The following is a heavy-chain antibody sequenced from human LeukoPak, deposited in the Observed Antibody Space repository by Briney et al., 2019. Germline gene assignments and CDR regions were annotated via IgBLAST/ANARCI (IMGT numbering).Heavy chain of an antibody. CDR3: ARYSTVKSHGSYYYGMDV. Sequence: ASVKVSCKASGYTFTGNYMHWVRQAPGQGLEWMGWINPNSGGTNYAQKFQGRVTMTRDTSISTAYMELSRLRSDDTAVYYCARYSTVKSHGSYYYGMDVWGQGTTVTVSS. J-gene: IGHJ6*02. V-gene: IGHV1-2*02. CDR2: INPNSGGT. CDR1: GYTFTGNY. D-gene: IGHD4-11*01.